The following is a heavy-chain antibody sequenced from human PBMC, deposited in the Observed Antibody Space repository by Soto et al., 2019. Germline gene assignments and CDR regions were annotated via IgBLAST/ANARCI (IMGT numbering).Heavy chain of an antibody. CDR1: GGSISSYY. CDR3: ARGQVPAAVKLYYYYYYYMDV. CDR2: IYYSGST. Sequence: SETLSLTCTVSGGSISSYYWSWIRQPPGKGLEWIGYIYYSGSTNYNPSLKSRVTISVDTSNNQFSLKLSSVTAADTAVYYCARGQVPAAVKLYYYYYYYMDVWGKGTTVTVSS. J-gene: IGHJ6*03. V-gene: IGHV4-59*01. D-gene: IGHD2-2*01.